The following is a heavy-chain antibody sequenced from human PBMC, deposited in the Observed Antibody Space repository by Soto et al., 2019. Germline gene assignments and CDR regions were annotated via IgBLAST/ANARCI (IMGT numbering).Heavy chain of an antibody. D-gene: IGHD1-20*01. CDR3: VVTGTTSLFDY. V-gene: IGHV3-11*05. CDR2: ISSSSSYT. Sequence: QVQLVESGGGLVKPGGSLRLSCAASGFTFSDYYMSWIRQAPVEGLEWVSYISSSSSYTNYADSVKGRFTISRDNAKNSLYLQINSLRAEDTAVYYCVVTGTTSLFDYWGQGTLVTVSS. J-gene: IGHJ4*02. CDR1: GFTFSDYY.